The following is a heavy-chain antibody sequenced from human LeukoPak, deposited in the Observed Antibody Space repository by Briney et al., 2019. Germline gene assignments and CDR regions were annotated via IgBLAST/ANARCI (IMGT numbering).Heavy chain of an antibody. Sequence: SETLSLTYTVSGGSISSSSYYWGWIRQPPGKGLEWIGSIKYSGSTYYNPSLKSRVTISVDTSKNQFFLKLSSVTAADTAVYYCARTPAHSDFWGQGTLVTVSS. J-gene: IGHJ4*02. D-gene: IGHD2-15*01. V-gene: IGHV4-39*07. CDR2: IKYSGST. CDR3: ARTPAHSDF. CDR1: GGSISSSSYY.